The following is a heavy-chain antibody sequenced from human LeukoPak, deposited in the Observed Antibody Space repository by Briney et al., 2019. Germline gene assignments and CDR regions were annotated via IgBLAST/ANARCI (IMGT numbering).Heavy chain of an antibody. J-gene: IGHJ5*01. Sequence: SETLSLTCSVSVDSIGSYYWPWIRQSAGRGLEWIGYIFYSGSTNYSPSLKSRVTISVDTSNNQFSLQLRSVTAADTAIYYCARGRARDGSFPWLDSWGQGTLVTVSS. V-gene: IGHV4-59*01. CDR2: IFYSGST. D-gene: IGHD3-10*01. CDR3: ARGRARDGSFPWLDS. CDR1: VDSIGSYY.